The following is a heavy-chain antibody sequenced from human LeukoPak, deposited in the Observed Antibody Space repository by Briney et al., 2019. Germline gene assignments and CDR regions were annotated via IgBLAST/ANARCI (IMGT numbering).Heavy chain of an antibody. CDR3: AKAGGSGSYFDY. CDR1: GFTFSSYG. Sequence: GRSLRLSCAASGFTFSSYGMHWVRQAPGKGLEWVAVISYDGSNKYYADSVKGRFTISRDNSKNTLYLQMNSLRAEDTAVYYCAKAGGSGSYFDYWGQGTLVTVSS. D-gene: IGHD1-26*01. CDR2: ISYDGSNK. V-gene: IGHV3-30*18. J-gene: IGHJ4*02.